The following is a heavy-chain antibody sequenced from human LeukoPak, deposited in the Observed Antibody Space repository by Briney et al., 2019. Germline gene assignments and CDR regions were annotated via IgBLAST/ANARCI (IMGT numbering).Heavy chain of an antibody. J-gene: IGHJ4*02. D-gene: IGHD1-14*01. CDR3: ARLNREFDY. CDR1: GFTFSYYA. Sequence: PGGSLRLSCAASGFTFSYYAMHWVRQAPGKGPEWVAIISYDGSNKYYADSVKGRFTISRDNSKNTLYLQMNSLRAEDTAVYYCARLNREFDYWGQGTLVTVSS. V-gene: IGHV3-30*14. CDR2: ISYDGSNK.